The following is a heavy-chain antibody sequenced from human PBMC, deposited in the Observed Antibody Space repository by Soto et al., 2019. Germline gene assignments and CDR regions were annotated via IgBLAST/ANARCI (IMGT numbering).Heavy chain of an antibody. J-gene: IGHJ4*01. D-gene: IGHD1-26*01. CDR2: IFSSGRT. Sequence: VQPQASCPGLVKPSETLSLSCDVSGASLLSSYWSWVRQPAGKGLEWIGHIFSSGRTSYNPSLKSRVTMSIDTANNKFPLNLTSVTAADTAVYYCTKGWDVKYVDHWGHGARITVSS. CDR1: GASLLSSY. V-gene: IGHV4-4*07. CDR3: TKGWDVKYVDH.